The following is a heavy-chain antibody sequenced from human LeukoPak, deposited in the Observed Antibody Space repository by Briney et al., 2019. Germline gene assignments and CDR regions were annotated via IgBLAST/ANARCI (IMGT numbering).Heavy chain of an antibody. CDR2: ISGSGGST. J-gene: IGHJ4*02. D-gene: IGHD3-22*01. Sequence: PGGSLRLSCAASGFTFDDSVMSWVRQAPGKGLEWVSAISGSGGSTYYADSVKGRFTISRDNSKNTLYLQMNSLRAEDTAVYYCAKVASDYYYYDSSGYVDYWGQGTLVTVSS. CDR1: GFTFDDSV. CDR3: AKVASDYYYYDSSGYVDY. V-gene: IGHV3-23*01.